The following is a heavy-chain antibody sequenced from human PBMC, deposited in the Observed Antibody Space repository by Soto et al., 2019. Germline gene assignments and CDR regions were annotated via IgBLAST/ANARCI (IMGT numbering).Heavy chain of an antibody. Sequence: SETLSLTCTVSGGSISSYYWSWIRQPPGKGLEWIGYIYYSGSTNYNPSLKSRVTISVDTSKNQFSLKLSSVTAADTAVYYCARHVWYYDSSGYYEYYFDYWGQGTLVTVSS. J-gene: IGHJ4*02. CDR2: IYYSGST. CDR3: ARHVWYYDSSGYYEYYFDY. CDR1: GGSISSYY. V-gene: IGHV4-59*08. D-gene: IGHD3-22*01.